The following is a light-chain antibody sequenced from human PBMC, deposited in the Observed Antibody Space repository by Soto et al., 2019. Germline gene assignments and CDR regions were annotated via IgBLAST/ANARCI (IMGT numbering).Light chain of an antibody. Sequence: EIVLTQSPATLSLSPGEGATLSCRASQSVSRYLAWYQQKPGQAPRLLIYDTSNRAIGIPARFSGSGSGTDFPLPISSLEPEDSAVYYCQQRTNLPLFTFGPGTKVDIK. CDR1: QSVSRY. J-gene: IGKJ3*01. CDR3: QQRTNLPLFT. CDR2: DTS. V-gene: IGKV3-11*01.